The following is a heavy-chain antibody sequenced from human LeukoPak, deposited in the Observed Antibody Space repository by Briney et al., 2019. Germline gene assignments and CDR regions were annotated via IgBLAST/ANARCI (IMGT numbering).Heavy chain of an antibody. CDR3: AVKFSRDYYYMDV. V-gene: IGHV3-20*04. Sequence: PGGSLRLSCVGSGFTFDEYGMSWVRQPPGKGPEWVSGITSNGDNTGYADSVKGRFTISRDNAKNSLSLQMNSLRPEDTALYYCAVKFSRDYYYMDVWGKGTTVTVSS. J-gene: IGHJ6*03. CDR1: GFTFDEYG. CDR2: ITSNGDNT.